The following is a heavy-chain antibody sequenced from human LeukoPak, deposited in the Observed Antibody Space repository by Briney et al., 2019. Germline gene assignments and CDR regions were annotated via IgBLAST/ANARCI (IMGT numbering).Heavy chain of an antibody. D-gene: IGHD1-26*01. CDR3: ARVGIVGASDANARYYYYGMDV. Sequence: SETLSLTCTVSGSSISSYYWSWIRQPPGKGLEWIGYIYYSGSTNYNPSLKSRVTISVDTSKNQFSLKLSSVTAADTAVYYCARVGIVGASDANARYYYYGMDVWGQGTTVTVSS. V-gene: IGHV4-59*01. CDR1: GSSISSYY. CDR2: IYYSGST. J-gene: IGHJ6*02.